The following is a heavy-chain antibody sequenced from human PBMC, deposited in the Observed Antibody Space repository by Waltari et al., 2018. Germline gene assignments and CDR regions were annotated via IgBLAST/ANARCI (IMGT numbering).Heavy chain of an antibody. CDR2: IKQDGSEK. J-gene: IGHJ3*02. D-gene: IGHD3-22*01. CDR1: GFTFSSYW. Sequence: EVQLVESGGGLVQPGGSLRLSCAASGFTFSSYWMSWVRQAPGKGLEWVANIKQDGSEKYYVDSGKGRFTISRDNAKNSRYLQMNSLRAEDTAVYYCAREATNYDSSGYYSGDAFDIWGQGTMVTVSS. V-gene: IGHV3-7*01. CDR3: AREATNYDSSGYYSGDAFDI.